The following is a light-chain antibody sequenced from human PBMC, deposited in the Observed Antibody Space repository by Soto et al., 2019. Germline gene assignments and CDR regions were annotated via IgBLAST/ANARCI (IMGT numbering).Light chain of an antibody. CDR2: GAS. J-gene: IGKJ4*01. CDR3: LQHNNYPLT. CDR1: QGIRSD. Sequence: IQMTQSPSSLSASVVDRVTITCLASQGIRSDLNWYQQKPGKAPKRLIYGASSLHSGVPSRFSGSGSGTEFTLTISSLQPEDFAIYYCLQHNNYPLTFGGGTKVDIK. V-gene: IGKV1-17*01.